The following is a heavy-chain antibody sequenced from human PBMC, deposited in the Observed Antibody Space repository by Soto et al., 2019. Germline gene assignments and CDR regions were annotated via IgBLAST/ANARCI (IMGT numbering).Heavy chain of an antibody. CDR2: IIPIFGTA. CDR3: ARFRGYPAYYFDY. J-gene: IGHJ4*02. V-gene: IGHV1-69*12. Sequence: QVQLVQSGAEVKKPGSSVKVSCKASGGTFSSYAISWVRQAPGQGLEWMGGIIPIFGTANYAQKSQGRVTITADESTSAADMELSSLRSEDTAVYYCARFRGYPAYYFDYWGQGTLVTVSS. D-gene: IGHD3-22*01. CDR1: GGTFSSYA.